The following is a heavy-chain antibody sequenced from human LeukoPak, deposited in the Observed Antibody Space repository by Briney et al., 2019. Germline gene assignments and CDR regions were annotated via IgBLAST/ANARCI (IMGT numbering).Heavy chain of an antibody. D-gene: IGHD2-2*01. CDR1: GFTFSSCA. CDR3: AKAHYSPTSCSRIDY. Sequence: PGGSLRLPCAPSGFTFSSCAVRCARQAPGKGVVWVLAISGSVGSTCYADSAKCRFTISRDNSKNTVYIEMSGLRAQDTALYYWAKAHYSPTSCSRIDYWGQGTLVTVSS. CDR2: ISGSVGST. J-gene: IGHJ4*02. V-gene: IGHV3-23*01.